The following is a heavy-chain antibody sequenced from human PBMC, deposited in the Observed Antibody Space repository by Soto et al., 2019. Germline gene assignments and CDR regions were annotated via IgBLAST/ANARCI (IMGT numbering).Heavy chain of an antibody. CDR2: IYWNDDK. V-gene: IGHV2-5*01. J-gene: IGHJ4*02. Sequence: QITLKESGPTLVKPTETLTLTCTVSGFPLSASGVGVGWIRQPPGKALEWLAVIYWNDDKRYSPSLKSRLTITKDTSKNQVVLTMTNTDPVDTAKYYCAHSPWGSAPDYWGQGTLVTVSS. CDR3: AHSPWGSAPDY. CDR1: GFPLSASGVG. D-gene: IGHD3-16*01.